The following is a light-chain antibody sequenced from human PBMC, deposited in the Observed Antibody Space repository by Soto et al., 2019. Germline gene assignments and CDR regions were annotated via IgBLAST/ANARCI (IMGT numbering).Light chain of an antibody. CDR1: QDISNS. CDR3: HQYNTYPDT. J-gene: IGKJ2*01. V-gene: IGKV1-16*02. Sequence: DIQMTQSPSSLSASVGDRVTITCRASQDISNSLAWFQQKPGKAPKSLIFAASNLHSGVPSKFSGSGSGTHFTLTINSLQPEDFATYFCHQYNTYPDTFGQGTKLEI. CDR2: AAS.